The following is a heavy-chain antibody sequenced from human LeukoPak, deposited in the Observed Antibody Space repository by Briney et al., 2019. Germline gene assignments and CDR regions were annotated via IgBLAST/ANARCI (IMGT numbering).Heavy chain of an antibody. V-gene: IGHV4-59*01. CDR2: IYYSGST. CDR3: ARVGYSGHDFDFDY. J-gene: IGHJ4*02. D-gene: IGHD5-12*01. Sequence: SETLSLTCTVSGGSISSYYWSSIRQPPEKGLEWIGNIYYSGSTNYNPSLKSRVTISVDTSKNQFSLKLSSVTAADTAVYYCARVGYSGHDFDFDYWGQGTLVTVSS. CDR1: GGSISSYY.